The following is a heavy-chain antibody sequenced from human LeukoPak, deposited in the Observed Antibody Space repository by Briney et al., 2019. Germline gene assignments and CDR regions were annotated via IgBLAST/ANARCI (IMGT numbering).Heavy chain of an antibody. CDR2: MNPNSGNT. V-gene: IGHV1-8*01. D-gene: IGHD3-22*01. J-gene: IGHJ4*02. CDR3: ARGRGYYDSSGYYFDY. Sequence: ASVKVSCKASGYTFTSYDINWVRQATGQGLEWMGWMNPNSGNTGYAQKFQGRVTMTRITSISTAYMELSSLRSEDTAVYYCARGRGYYDSSGYYFDYWGQGTLVTVSS. CDR1: GYTFTSYD.